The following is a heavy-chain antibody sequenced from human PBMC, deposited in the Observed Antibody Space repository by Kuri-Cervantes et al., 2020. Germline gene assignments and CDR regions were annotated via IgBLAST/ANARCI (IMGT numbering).Heavy chain of an antibody. Sequence: GGSLRLSCAASGFTVSSDYMTWVRQAPGKGLEWVSSIRTGGSTFYADSVMGRFSISRDDAKNTLFLQMNNLRVEDTAVYYCAKVPVYTAPNIDYWGQGTLVTVSS. CDR2: IRTGGST. CDR1: GFTVSSDY. D-gene: IGHD5-18*01. J-gene: IGHJ4*02. CDR3: AKVPVYTAPNIDY. V-gene: IGHV3-53*01.